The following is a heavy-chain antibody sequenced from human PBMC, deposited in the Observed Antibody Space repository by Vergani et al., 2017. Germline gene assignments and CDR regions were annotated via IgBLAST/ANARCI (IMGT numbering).Heavy chain of an antibody. Sequence: EVQLVESGGGLVQPGRSLRLSCAASGFSFDDYAMHWVRQAPGKGLEWVSGISWNSGSIAYADAVKGRFTISRDNAKNSLYLQMNSLRAEDTALYYCAGLDYSSSQNPWGQGTLVTVSS. CDR2: ISWNSGSI. CDR3: AGLDYSSSQNP. D-gene: IGHD6-13*01. CDR1: GFSFDDYA. V-gene: IGHV3-9*01. J-gene: IGHJ5*02.